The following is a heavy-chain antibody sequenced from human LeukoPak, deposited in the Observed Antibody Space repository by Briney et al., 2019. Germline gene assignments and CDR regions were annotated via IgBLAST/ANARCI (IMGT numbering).Heavy chain of an antibody. CDR3: ARGPYSSNWYVDY. V-gene: IGHV3-48*03. D-gene: IGHD6-13*01. Sequence: GGSLRLSCAASGFTLTSYEMNWVRLAPGKGLEWISYISRTGNSIYNADSVKGRFTVSRDSAKNSLYLQMNSLRTEDTAVYYCARGPYSSNWYVDYWGQGTLVTVAS. J-gene: IGHJ4*02. CDR2: ISRTGNSI. CDR1: GFTLTSYE.